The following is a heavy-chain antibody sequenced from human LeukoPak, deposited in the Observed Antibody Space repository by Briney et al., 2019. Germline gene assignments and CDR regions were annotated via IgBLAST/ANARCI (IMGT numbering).Heavy chain of an antibody. D-gene: IGHD4-17*01. Sequence: PSETLSLTCTVSGYSISSSYYWSWIRQPPGKGLEWIGYIYYSGSTNYNPSLKSRVTISVDTSKNQFSLKLSSVTATDTAVYYCARRRGGDYGMYYYYYMDVWGKGTTVTVSS. CDR1: GYSISSSYY. CDR3: ARRRGGDYGMYYYYYMDV. V-gene: IGHV4-61*01. J-gene: IGHJ6*03. CDR2: IYYSGST.